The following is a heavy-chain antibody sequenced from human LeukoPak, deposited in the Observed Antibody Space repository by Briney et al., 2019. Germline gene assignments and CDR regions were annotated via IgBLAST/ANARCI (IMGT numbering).Heavy chain of an antibody. D-gene: IGHD2-21*01. CDR2: MNPNSGNT. Sequence: ASVKVSCKASGYTFTSYDINWVRQATGQGLEWMGWMNPNSGNTGYAQKFQGRVTMTRNTSISTAYMELSSLRTDDTAVYYCARDLTAGGDGQGYWGQGTLVTVSS. V-gene: IGHV1-8*01. CDR1: GYTFTSYD. J-gene: IGHJ4*02. CDR3: ARDLTAGGDGQGY.